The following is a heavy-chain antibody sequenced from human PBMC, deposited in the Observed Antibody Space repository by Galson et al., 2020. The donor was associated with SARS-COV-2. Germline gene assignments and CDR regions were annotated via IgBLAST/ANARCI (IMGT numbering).Heavy chain of an antibody. CDR1: GGSISSSSYY. CDR3: ARHIRPYYYYYMDV. V-gene: IGHV4-39*01. J-gene: IGHJ6*03. CDR2: IYYSGST. Sequence: SETLSLTCTVSGGSISSSSYYWGWIRQPPGKGLEWIGSIYYSGSTYYNPSLKSRVTISVDTSKNQFSLKLSSVTAADTAVYYCARHIRPYYYYYMDVWGKGTTVTISS.